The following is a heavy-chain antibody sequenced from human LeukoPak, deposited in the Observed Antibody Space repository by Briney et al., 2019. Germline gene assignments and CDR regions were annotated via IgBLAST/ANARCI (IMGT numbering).Heavy chain of an antibody. V-gene: IGHV1-46*03. CDR1: GYTFTSYY. CDR2: INPSGGST. Sequence: ASVKVSCKASGYTFTSYYMHWVRQAPGQGLEWMGIINPSGGSTSYAQKFQGRVTMTRDTSTSTVYVELSSLRSEDTAVYYCARAIAVAGVDYWGQGTLVTVSS. J-gene: IGHJ4*02. CDR3: ARAIAVAGVDY. D-gene: IGHD6-19*01.